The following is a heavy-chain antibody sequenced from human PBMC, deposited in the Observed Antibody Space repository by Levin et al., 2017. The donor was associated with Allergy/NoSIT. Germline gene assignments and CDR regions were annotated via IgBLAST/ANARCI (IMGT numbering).Heavy chain of an antibody. D-gene: IGHD6-19*01. CDR3: AKDAIRGSDQPYYFDY. CDR2: IINSGVGT. CDR1: GFTFNNYA. V-gene: IGHV3-23*01. Sequence: SCAASGFTFNNYAMSWVRQAPGKGLEWVSAIINSGVGTYYADSAKGRFTISRDNSKNTMYLQMNSLRAEDTAVYFCAKDAIRGSDQPYYFDYWGQGTLVTASS. J-gene: IGHJ4*02.